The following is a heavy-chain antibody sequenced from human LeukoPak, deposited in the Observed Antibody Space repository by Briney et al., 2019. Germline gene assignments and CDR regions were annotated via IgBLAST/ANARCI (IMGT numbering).Heavy chain of an antibody. V-gene: IGHV3-30*03. J-gene: IGHJ4*02. Sequence: PGRSLRLSCAASGFTFSSYGMHWVRQAPGKGLEWVAVKSYDGSNKYYADSVKGRFTISRDNSKNTLYLQMNSLRAEDTAVYYCAREKSSSWDKFDYWGQGTLVTVSS. CDR1: GFTFSSYG. CDR2: KSYDGSNK. CDR3: AREKSSSWDKFDY. D-gene: IGHD6-13*01.